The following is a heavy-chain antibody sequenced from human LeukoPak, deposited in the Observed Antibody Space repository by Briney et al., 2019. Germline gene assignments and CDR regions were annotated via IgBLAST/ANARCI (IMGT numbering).Heavy chain of an antibody. D-gene: IGHD3-9*01. CDR3: ARGLVIGHTFDY. J-gene: IGHJ4*02. CDR2: IYYSGST. CDR1: GSFSSRYY. V-gene: IGHV4-59*01. Sequence: SEALSLICTVSGSFSSRYYWRSIQQHPGKGLETIGYIYYSGSTNYNPHLKSRVTIPADTSKNQFSLKLSSVTAADTAVYYCARGLVIGHTFDYWGQGNLVTVSS.